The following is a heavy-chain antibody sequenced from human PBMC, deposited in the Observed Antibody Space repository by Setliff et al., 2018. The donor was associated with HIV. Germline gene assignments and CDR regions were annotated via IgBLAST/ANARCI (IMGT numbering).Heavy chain of an antibody. Sequence: SETLSLTCTVSGGSISSDDYYWNWIRQPPGKGLEGIGYITYSGSAYYNPSLKSRVTISIDTSNNQLSLRLSSVTAADTAMYYCVREDYVYHGKGFDYWGPGTLVTVSS. V-gene: IGHV4-30-4*08. CDR3: VREDYVYHGKGFDY. J-gene: IGHJ4*02. CDR1: GGSISSDDYY. D-gene: IGHD3-16*01. CDR2: ITYSGSA.